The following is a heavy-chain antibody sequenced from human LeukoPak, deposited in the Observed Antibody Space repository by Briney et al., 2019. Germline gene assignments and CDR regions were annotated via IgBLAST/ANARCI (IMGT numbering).Heavy chain of an antibody. Sequence: SQTLSLTCAISGDSVSSNSAAWTWIRQSPSRGLEWLGRTYYRSKWYNNYEVSVQSRITINPDTSKNQFSLQLNSVTPEDTAVYYCARGRVTTIANYYYYYIDVWGKGTTVTVSS. V-gene: IGHV6-1*01. J-gene: IGHJ6*03. D-gene: IGHD4-17*01. CDR2: TYYRSKWYN. CDR3: ARGRVTTIANYYYYYIDV. CDR1: GDSVSSNSAA.